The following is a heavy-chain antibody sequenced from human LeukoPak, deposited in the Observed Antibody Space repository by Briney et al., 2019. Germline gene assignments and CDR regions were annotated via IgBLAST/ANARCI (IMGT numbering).Heavy chain of an antibody. D-gene: IGHD6-19*01. V-gene: IGHV3-23*01. J-gene: IGHJ4*02. Sequence: GGSLRLSCAASGFSFSTYSMIWVRQAPGKGLEWVSSVSGTSEYIYYADSAKGRFTISRDNSKNTLYLQMNSLRAEDTAVYYCAKIAVAGTLDYWGQGTLVTVSS. CDR1: GFSFSTYS. CDR2: VSGTSEYI. CDR3: AKIAVAGTLDY.